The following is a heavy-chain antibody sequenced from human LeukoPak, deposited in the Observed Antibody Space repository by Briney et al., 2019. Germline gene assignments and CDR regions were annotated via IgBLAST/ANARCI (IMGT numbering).Heavy chain of an antibody. J-gene: IGHJ5*02. CDR3: AKVRAYGSGSYSLGFDP. Sequence: PGGSLRLSCAASGFTFSSYAMSWVRQAPGEGLEWVSAISGSGGSTYYADSVKGRFTISRDNSKNTLYLQMNSLRAEDTAVYYCAKVRAYGSGSYSLGFDPWGQGTLVTVSS. CDR1: GFTFSSYA. D-gene: IGHD3-10*01. CDR2: ISGSGGST. V-gene: IGHV3-23*01.